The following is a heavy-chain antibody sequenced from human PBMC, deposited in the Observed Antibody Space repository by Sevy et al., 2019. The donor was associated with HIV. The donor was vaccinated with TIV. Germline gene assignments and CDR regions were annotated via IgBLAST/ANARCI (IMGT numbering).Heavy chain of an antibody. CDR2: ISAYNGNT. CDR3: AAGEGYYDSSGYTPFDY. D-gene: IGHD3-22*01. CDR1: GYTFTSYG. V-gene: IGHV1-18*01. J-gene: IGHJ4*02. Sequence: ASVKVSCKASGYTFTSYGISWVRQAPGQGLEWMGWISAYNGNTNYAQKLQGRVTMTTDTSTSTAYMELRSLRSDDTAVYYCAAGEGYYDSSGYTPFDYWGQGTLATVSS.